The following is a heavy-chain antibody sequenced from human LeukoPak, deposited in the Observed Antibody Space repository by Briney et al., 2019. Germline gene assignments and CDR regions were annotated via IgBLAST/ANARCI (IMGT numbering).Heavy chain of an antibody. Sequence: ASVKVSCKASGYTFTSYDINWVRQATGQGLEWMGWMNPNSGNTGYAQKFQGRVTMTRNTSISTAYMELSSLRSEDTAVYYCARAGSYSYDSSGYYYPTAFDIWGQGTMVTVSS. CDR2: MNPNSGNT. V-gene: IGHV1-8*01. J-gene: IGHJ3*02. D-gene: IGHD3-22*01. CDR3: ARAGSYSYDSSGYYYPTAFDI. CDR1: GYTFTSYD.